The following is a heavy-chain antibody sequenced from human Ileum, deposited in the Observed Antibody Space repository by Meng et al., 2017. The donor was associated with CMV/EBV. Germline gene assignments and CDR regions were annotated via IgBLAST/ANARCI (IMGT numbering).Heavy chain of an antibody. J-gene: IGHJ4*02. CDR3: ARLHSQSTRCGADS. D-gene: IGHD2-21*01. V-gene: IGHV3-53*01. CDR1: TFCCSSLC. CDR2: IYGGGPT. Sequence: LLGSLVILIMPGAALEHQWACSTFCCSSLCISWFPLCTGNGLGWISLIYGGGPTYYADSVKGRFTISRDNSKNTLFLQMNNLRVEDTAVYYCARLHSQSTRCGADSWGQGTLVTVSS.